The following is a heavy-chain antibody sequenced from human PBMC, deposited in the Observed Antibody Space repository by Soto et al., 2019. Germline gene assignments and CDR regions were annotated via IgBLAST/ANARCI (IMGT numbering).Heavy chain of an antibody. CDR1: GFTVSSNY. D-gene: IGHD6-19*01. Sequence: EVQLVESGGGLVQPGGSLRLSCAASGFTVSSNYMSWVRQAPGKGLEWVSVIYSGGSTYYADSVKGRFTISRHNSKNTLYLQMNRLRAEDTAVYYCARAPSSGWSHWYFDLWGRGTLVTVSS. J-gene: IGHJ2*01. CDR2: IYSGGST. CDR3: ARAPSSGWSHWYFDL. V-gene: IGHV3-53*04.